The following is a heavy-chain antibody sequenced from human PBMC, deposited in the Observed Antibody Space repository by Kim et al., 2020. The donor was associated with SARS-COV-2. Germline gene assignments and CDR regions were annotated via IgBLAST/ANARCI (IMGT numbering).Heavy chain of an antibody. Sequence: GESLKISCQVSGDSFTDYWIGWVRQMRGKGLEWMGMIYPGTSETRYSPSFQGQVTFSVDKSINTAYVQWSSLKASDTAMYYCARQWQQYYDYWGQGTLVTVSS. CDR1: GDSFTDYW. CDR3: ARQWQQYYDY. J-gene: IGHJ4*02. D-gene: IGHD6-13*01. CDR2: IYPGTSET. V-gene: IGHV5-51*01.